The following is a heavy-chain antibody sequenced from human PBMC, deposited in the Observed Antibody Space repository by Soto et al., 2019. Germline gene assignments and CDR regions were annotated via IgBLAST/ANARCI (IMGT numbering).Heavy chain of an antibody. CDR2: IYDSGST. CDR3: ARRGYMDV. CDR1: DGSISNSY. Sequence: SETLSLTCTVSDGSISNSYWSWIRQPPGKGLEWIGYIYDSGSTNYNPSLKSRVTISVDTSKNQFSLKLRSVTAADTAVYYCARRGYMDVWGKGTTVTVS. V-gene: IGHV4-59*08. J-gene: IGHJ6*03.